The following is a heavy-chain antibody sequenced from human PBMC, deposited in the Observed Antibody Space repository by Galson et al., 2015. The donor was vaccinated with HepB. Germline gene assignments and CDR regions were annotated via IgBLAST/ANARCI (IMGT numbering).Heavy chain of an antibody. D-gene: IGHD3-10*01. CDR1: GGSFSGYY. V-gene: IGHV4-34*01. J-gene: IGHJ6*04. CDR2: INHSGCT. Sequence: ETLSLTCAVYGGSFSGYYWSWIRQPPGKGLEWIGEINHSGCTNYNPSLKSRVAISVDTSKNQFSLKLSSVTAADTAVYYCARKRGVAWDVWGKGTTVTVSS. CDR3: ARKRGVAWDV.